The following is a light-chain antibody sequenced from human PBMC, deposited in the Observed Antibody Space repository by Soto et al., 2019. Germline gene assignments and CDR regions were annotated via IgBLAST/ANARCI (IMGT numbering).Light chain of an antibody. J-gene: IGKJ5*01. CDR2: AAS. V-gene: IGKV1-39*01. Sequence: DIQMTQSPSSLSASVGDRVTITCRASQSISSYLNWYQQKPGKAPKLLIYAASSLQSGVPSRFSGSRSGTDFTLTISSLQPEDFATYYCQQSSSTPITFGQGKRLELK. CDR3: QQSSSTPIT. CDR1: QSISSY.